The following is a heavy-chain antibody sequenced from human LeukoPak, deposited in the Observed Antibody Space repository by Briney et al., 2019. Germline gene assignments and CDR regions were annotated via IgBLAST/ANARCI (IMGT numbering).Heavy chain of an antibody. D-gene: IGHD2-15*01. CDR1: GYTFTGYY. J-gene: IGHJ4*02. V-gene: IGHV1-2*02. CDR2: VNPNSGGT. CDR3: ARDYCSGGSCYRLWDY. Sequence: ASVKVSCKASGYTFTGYYMHWVRQAPGQGLEWMGWVNPNSGGTNYAQKFQGRVTMTRDTSISTAYMELSRLRSDDTAVYYCARDYCSGGSCYRLWDYWGQGTLVTVSS.